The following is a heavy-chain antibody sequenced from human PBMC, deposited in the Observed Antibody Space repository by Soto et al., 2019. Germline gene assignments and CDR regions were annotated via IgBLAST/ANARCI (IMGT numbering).Heavy chain of an antibody. J-gene: IGHJ4*02. CDR2: INTDGSAT. Sequence: PGGSLRLSCAASGFTFSRYWMHWVRQAPGKGLVWVSRINTDGSATNCADSVKGRFTISRDNANNALYLQMNSLRAEDTAVYYCAREFSRALDYWGQGTLVTVSS. CDR3: AREFSRALDY. V-gene: IGHV3-74*01. CDR1: GFTFSRYW.